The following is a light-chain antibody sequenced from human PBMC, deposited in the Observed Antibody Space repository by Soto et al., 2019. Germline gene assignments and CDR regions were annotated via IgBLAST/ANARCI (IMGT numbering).Light chain of an antibody. J-gene: IGKJ1*01. Sequence: DIQLTQSPSFLSASVGDRVTITCLAGQGISSYLSWYQQKPGKAPTLVIYAASNLQSGVPSRFRGSRSGTEFTLTVSSLQPEDFETYYCLQDHDDSWTFGQGTKVDIK. CDR1: QGISSY. V-gene: IGKV1-9*01. CDR2: AAS. CDR3: LQDHDDSWT.